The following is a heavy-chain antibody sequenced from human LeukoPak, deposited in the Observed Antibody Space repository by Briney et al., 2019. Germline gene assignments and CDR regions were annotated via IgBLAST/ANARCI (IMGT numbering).Heavy chain of an antibody. CDR3: ARVAVTSSSSSLGY. CDR1: GYTFTSYG. CDR2: ISAYNGNT. Sequence: ASAKVSCKASGYTFTSYGISWVRQAPGQGLEWMGWISAYNGNTNYAQKLQGRVTMTTDTSTSTAYMELRSLRSDDTAVYYCARVAVTSSSSSLGYWGQGTLVTVSS. J-gene: IGHJ4*02. V-gene: IGHV1-18*01. D-gene: IGHD6-13*01.